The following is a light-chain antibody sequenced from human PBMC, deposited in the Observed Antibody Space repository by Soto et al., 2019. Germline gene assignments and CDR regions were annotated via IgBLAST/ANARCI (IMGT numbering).Light chain of an antibody. CDR2: DAS. J-gene: IGKJ1*01. CDR3: QQYNSSLWT. Sequence: EIVLTQSPATLSLSPGERATLSCRASQSVSNYLAWYQQKPGQAPRLLIYDASSLESGVPSRFSGSGSGTEFTLTISSLQPDDFATYYCQQYNSSLWTFGQGTKVEIK. CDR1: QSVSNY. V-gene: IGKV3-11*01.